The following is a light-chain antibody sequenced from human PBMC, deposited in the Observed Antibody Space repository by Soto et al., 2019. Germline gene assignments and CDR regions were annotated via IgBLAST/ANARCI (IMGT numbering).Light chain of an antibody. J-gene: IGKJ1*01. V-gene: IGKV3-20*01. CDR2: ATS. Sequence: VMTQAPATLSVSPGERATLSCRAVQSVTSTYMAWYQQKPGQAPRLLIYATSFRATGIPDRFRGSGSGTDFTLTISSLEPEDSAVYYCQDSSTSPWPFGQGTKVDIK. CDR1: QSVTSTY. CDR3: QDSSTSPWP.